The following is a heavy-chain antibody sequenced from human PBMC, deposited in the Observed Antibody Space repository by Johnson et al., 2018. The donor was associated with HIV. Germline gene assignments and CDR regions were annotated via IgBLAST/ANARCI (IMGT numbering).Heavy chain of an antibody. J-gene: IGHJ3*02. D-gene: IGHD3-10*01. CDR2: ISSSGRSI. CDR3: AREVGGTVVPITMVRGVAFDI. V-gene: IGHV3-11*01. Sequence: QEQLVESGGGLVKPGGSLRLSCAASGFTFSDYYMSWIRQAPGKGLEWVAYISSSGRSIYYADYVKGRFTISRDNAKNSLYLQMNSLRAEATAVYYCAREVGGTVVPITMVRGVAFDIWGQGTMVTVSS. CDR1: GFTFSDYY.